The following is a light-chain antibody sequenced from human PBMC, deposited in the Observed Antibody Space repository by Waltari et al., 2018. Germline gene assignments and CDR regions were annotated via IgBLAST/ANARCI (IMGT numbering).Light chain of an antibody. V-gene: IGLV2-23*02. CDR2: GVS. CDR3: CSYAGGSAFV. Sequence: QSALTQPASVSGSPGQSITISCTGTSSDVGSYNLVSWYQHRPGKAPQLIIYGVSKRPSGVSNIFSGSKSGNTASLTISGLRTEDEADYYCCSYAGGSAFVFGTGTKITVL. CDR1: SSDVGSYNL. J-gene: IGLJ1*01.